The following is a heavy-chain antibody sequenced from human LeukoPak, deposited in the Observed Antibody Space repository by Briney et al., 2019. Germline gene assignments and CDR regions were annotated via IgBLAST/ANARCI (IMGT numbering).Heavy chain of an antibody. D-gene: IGHD3-16*02. J-gene: IGHJ4*02. V-gene: IGHV3-21*01. CDR2: ITSSSSYI. Sequence: AGGSLRLSCAASGFTSSTYSMTWVRQAPGKGLEWVSSITSSSSYIYYADSVKGRFTISRDNAKSSLYLQMNSLRAEDTALYYCARHRTASDYWGQGTLVTVSS. CDR3: ARHRTASDY. CDR1: GFTSSTYS.